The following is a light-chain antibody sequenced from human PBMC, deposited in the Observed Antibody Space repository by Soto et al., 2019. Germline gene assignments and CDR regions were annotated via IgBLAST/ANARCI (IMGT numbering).Light chain of an antibody. CDR1: QGISNY. CDR3: AKYNRPAA. J-gene: IGKJ1*01. CDR2: AAT. Sequence: DIQMTQSPSSLSASVGDRVTITCRASQGISNYLAWYQQKPGKVPKLLIYAATTLQSGVPSRVSGSGSGTDFTLNTGSLPPEDLETYYGAKYNRPAAFGQGTKVEIK. V-gene: IGKV1-27*01.